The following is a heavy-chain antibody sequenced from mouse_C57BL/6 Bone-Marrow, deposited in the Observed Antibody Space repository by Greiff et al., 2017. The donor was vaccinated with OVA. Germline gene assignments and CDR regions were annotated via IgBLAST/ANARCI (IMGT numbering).Heavy chain of an antibody. Sequence: VQLQQSGPELVKPGASVKISCKASGYAFSSSWMNWVKQRPGKGLEWIGRIYPGDGDTNYNGKFKGKATLTADKSSSTAYMQLSSLTSEDSAVYFCARHSNYVYFDDWGQGTTLTVSS. D-gene: IGHD2-5*01. CDR1: GYAFSSSW. V-gene: IGHV1-82*01. CDR2: IYPGDGDT. CDR3: ARHSNYVYFDD. J-gene: IGHJ2*01.